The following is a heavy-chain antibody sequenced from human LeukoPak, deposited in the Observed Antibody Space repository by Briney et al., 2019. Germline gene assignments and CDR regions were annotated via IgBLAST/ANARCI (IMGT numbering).Heavy chain of an antibody. CDR2: IYYSGST. Sequence: SGTLSLTCTVSDGSISSSSYYWGWIRQPPRKGLEWIGSIYYSGSTYYNPSLKSRVTMSVDTSKNQFSLKLSSVTAAGTAVYYCARHIVGATMRIDYWGQGTLVTVSS. CDR1: DGSISSSSYY. J-gene: IGHJ4*02. CDR3: ARHIVGATMRIDY. V-gene: IGHV4-39*01. D-gene: IGHD1-26*01.